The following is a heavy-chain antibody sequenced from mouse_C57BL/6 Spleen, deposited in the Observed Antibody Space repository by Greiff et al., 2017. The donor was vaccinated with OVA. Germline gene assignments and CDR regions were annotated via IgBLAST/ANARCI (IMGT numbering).Heavy chain of an antibody. Sequence: VQLQESGAELVRPGTSVKVSCKASGYAFTNYLIEWVKQRPGQGLEWIGVINPGSGGTNYNEKFKGKATLTADKSSSTAYMQLSSLTSEDSAVYFCASDYRTSYYFAYWGQGTTLTVSS. J-gene: IGHJ2*01. CDR3: ASDYRTSYYFAY. D-gene: IGHD2-1*01. CDR2: INPGSGGT. V-gene: IGHV1-54*01. CDR1: GYAFTNYL.